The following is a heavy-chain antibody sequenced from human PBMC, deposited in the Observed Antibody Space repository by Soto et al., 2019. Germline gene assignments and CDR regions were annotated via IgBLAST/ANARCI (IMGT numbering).Heavy chain of an antibody. CDR1: GFTFSSYA. D-gene: IGHD3-3*01. CDR3: AKGYYDFWSGTTNYYYYMDV. V-gene: IGHV3-23*01. Sequence: EVQLLESGGGLVQPGGSLRLSCAASGFTFSSYAMSWVRQAPGKGLAWVSAISGSGGSTYYADSVKGRFTISRDNSKNTLYLQMNSLRAEDTAVYYCAKGYYDFWSGTTNYYYYMDVWGKGTTVTVSS. CDR2: ISGSGGST. J-gene: IGHJ6*03.